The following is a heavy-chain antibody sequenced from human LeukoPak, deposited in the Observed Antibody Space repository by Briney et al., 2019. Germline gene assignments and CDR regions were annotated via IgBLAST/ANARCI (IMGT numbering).Heavy chain of an antibody. J-gene: IGHJ4*02. V-gene: IGHV3-49*04. CDR3: ARVGYSSGKYYFFDY. CDR1: GLTFDDYA. D-gene: IGHD1-26*01. CDR2: IRSKAYGGSA. Sequence: SGGSLRLSCTTSGLTFDDYAVSWVRQAPGKGLEWVGFIRSKAYGGSADYAASIKGRFTISRDDSKSIAYLQMNSLNTEDTAVYYCARVGYSSGKYYFFDYWGQGTLVTVSS.